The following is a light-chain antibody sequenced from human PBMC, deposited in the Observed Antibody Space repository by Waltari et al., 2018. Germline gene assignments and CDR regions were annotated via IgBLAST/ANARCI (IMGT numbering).Light chain of an antibody. V-gene: IGKV4-1*01. CDR3: QQYYLTGFS. Sequence: IVMTQSPDSLAVSLGERATINCRSSQSLLDRTNNKIYLAWYQQRPGQPPKLLLYWASTRASEVPERFSGSGSGTDFTLTISSLQPEDAAVYYCQQYYLTGFSFGGGTKVEIK. CDR1: QSLLDRTNNKIY. CDR2: WAS. J-gene: IGKJ4*01.